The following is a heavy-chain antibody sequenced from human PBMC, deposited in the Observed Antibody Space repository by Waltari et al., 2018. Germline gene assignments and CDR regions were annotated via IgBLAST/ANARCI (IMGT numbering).Heavy chain of an antibody. CDR2: LYYSGST. CDR3: ARVRTITGTTADY. D-gene: IGHD1-7*01. J-gene: IGHJ4*02. CDR1: GGSISSGDYY. Sequence: QVQLQESGPGLVKPSQTLSLTCTVSGGSISSGDYYWSWIRQPPGKGLEWIGYLYYSGSTYYNPSLKSRVTISVDTSKNQFSLKLSSVTAADTAVYYCARVRTITGTTADYWGQGTLVTVSS. V-gene: IGHV4-30-4*08.